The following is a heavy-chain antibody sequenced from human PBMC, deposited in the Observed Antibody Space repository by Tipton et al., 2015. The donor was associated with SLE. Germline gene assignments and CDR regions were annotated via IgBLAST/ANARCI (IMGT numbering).Heavy chain of an antibody. Sequence: RSLRLSCAASEFTFSSYAMHWVRQAPGKGLEWVAVISYDGSNKYYADSVKGRFTISRDNSKNTLYLQMNSLRAEDTAVYYCAKDGGEDSRFDYWGQGTLVTVSS. J-gene: IGHJ4*02. V-gene: IGHV3-30-3*01. CDR2: ISYDGSNK. CDR3: AKDGGEDSRFDY. CDR1: EFTFSSYA. D-gene: IGHD3-22*01.